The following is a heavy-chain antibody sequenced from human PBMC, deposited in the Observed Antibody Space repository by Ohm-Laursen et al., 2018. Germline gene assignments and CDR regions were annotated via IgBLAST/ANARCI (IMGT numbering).Heavy chain of an antibody. Sequence: SLRLSCAASGFTFSSFEMNWVRQPPGKGLEWASYISSSGSTIYHADSVKGRFTISRDNAKNSLYLQMNSLRAEDTAVYYCARLATGSSSYYFDYWGQGTLVTVSS. CDR2: ISSSGSTI. CDR3: ARLATGSSSYYFDY. J-gene: IGHJ4*02. V-gene: IGHV3-48*03. CDR1: GFTFSSFE. D-gene: IGHD3-10*01.